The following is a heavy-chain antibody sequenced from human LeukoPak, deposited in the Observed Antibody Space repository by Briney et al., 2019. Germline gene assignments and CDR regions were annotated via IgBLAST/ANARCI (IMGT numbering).Heavy chain of an antibody. J-gene: IGHJ4*02. CDR3: AKDRIPDGMGDIDY. V-gene: IGHV3-23*01. CDR2: IVGGGSA. D-gene: IGHD3-16*01. CDR1: GFTFRSYA. Sequence: GGALTLSCAASGFTFRSYAINWVGQPPGKGREGVSEIVGGGSANYADSVKGRFTISRDDSKSIVYLQMNNLRAGDTALYYCAKDRIPDGMGDIDYWGQGTPVTVSS.